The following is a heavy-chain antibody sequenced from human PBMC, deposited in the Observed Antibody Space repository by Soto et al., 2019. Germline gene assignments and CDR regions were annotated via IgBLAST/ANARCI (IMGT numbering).Heavy chain of an antibody. CDR3: ARGGGPYVWFNEF. V-gene: IGHV1-69*01. D-gene: IGHD3-16*01. Sequence: QEQLVQSGPEMKKPGSSVKVSCKDSGGLFSSFAISWVRQAPGQGLEWLGGIIPVFGTKNYAEKFQDRVTITADESTNTAYMELSGLRSGDTAIYYCARGGGPYVWFNEFWGQGTLVTVSS. CDR1: GGLFSSFA. CDR2: IIPVFGTK. J-gene: IGHJ4*02.